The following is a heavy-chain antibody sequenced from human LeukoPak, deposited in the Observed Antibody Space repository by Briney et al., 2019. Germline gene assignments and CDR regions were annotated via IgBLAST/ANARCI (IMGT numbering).Heavy chain of an antibody. V-gene: IGHV4-59*01. CDR2: IYYSGNT. CDR1: GASIISSYY. Sequence: PSETLSLTWTVSGASIISSYYWSWIRQPPGKGLEWIGYIYYSGNTNYNPSLESRVTMSIDTSNNQFSLKLTSVTATDTAVYYCARSRGHRGYDYWGQGTLVTVSS. J-gene: IGHJ4*02. D-gene: IGHD3-22*01. CDR3: ARSRGHRGYDY.